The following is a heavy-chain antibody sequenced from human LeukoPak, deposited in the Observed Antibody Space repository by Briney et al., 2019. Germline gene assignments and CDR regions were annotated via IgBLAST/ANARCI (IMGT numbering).Heavy chain of an antibody. D-gene: IGHD1-26*01. V-gene: IGHV4-39*07. J-gene: IGHJ4*02. CDR1: GGSISSSSYY. CDR3: ARVRGSYYYLDY. Sequence: SETLSLTCTVSGGSISSSSYYWGWIRQPPGKGLEWIGSIYYSGSTYYNPSLKSRVTISVDTSKNQFSLKLSSVTAADTAVYYCARVRGSYYYLDYWGQGTLVTVSS. CDR2: IYYSGST.